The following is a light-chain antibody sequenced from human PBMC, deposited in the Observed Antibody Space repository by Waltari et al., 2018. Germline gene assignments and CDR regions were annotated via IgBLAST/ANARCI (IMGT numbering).Light chain of an antibody. CDR3: QTGGHGTWV. CDR1: SRHSTNI. CDR2: VNTDGSH. V-gene: IGLV4-69*01. Sequence: QLVLTQSHSASASLGAPVNPTCTLSSRHSTNIITDLQQRPEKGPRYLMNVNTDGSHNKGVGIPDRFSGSSSGAERYLTISSLQSEDEADYYCQTGGHGTWVFGGGTRLTVL. J-gene: IGLJ3*02.